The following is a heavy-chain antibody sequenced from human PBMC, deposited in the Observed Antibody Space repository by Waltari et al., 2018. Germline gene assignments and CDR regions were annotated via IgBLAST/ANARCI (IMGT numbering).Heavy chain of an antibody. CDR3: AAERPIDSSSGLHYYYYYMDV. Sequence: QMQMVQSGPEVKKPGTSVKVSCKASGFTFTSSAAQWVRQAGAQSLEWIGWIVVGSGNTNYAQKFQERVTITRDMSTSTAYMELSSLRSEDTAVYYCAAERPIDSSSGLHYYYYYMDVWGKGTTVTVSS. J-gene: IGHJ6*03. CDR2: IVVGSGNT. V-gene: IGHV1-58*01. CDR1: GFTFTSSA. D-gene: IGHD6-6*01.